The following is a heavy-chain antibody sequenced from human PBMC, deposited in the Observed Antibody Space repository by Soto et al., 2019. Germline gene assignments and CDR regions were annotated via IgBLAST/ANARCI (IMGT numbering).Heavy chain of an antibody. V-gene: IGHV4-30-4*01. Sequence: SETLSLTCPVSGGSISSGDYYWSWIRQPPVKVLDLIGYIYYSGSTYYNPSPKSRVTISVDTSKNQFSLKLSSVTAADTAVYYCARKGKDIVVVPAAILGDYYGMDDWGQGTTVNVSS. CDR1: GGSISSGDYY. CDR3: ARKGKDIVVVPAAILGDYYGMDD. D-gene: IGHD2-2*02. J-gene: IGHJ6*02. CDR2: IYYSGST.